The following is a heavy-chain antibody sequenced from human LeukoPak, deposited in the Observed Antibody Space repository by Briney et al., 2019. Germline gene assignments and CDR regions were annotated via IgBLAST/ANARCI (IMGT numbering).Heavy chain of an antibody. Sequence: PGGSLRLSCAASGFTFSNYELNWVRQAPGKGLEWVSYISSSGRNIYYADSVNGRFTISRDNAKNSLYLQMNSLRAEDTAVYYCARDLVQLWSKDYWGQGNLVTVSS. V-gene: IGHV3-48*03. CDR3: ARDLVQLWSKDY. CDR2: ISSSGRNI. CDR1: GFTFSNYE. D-gene: IGHD5-18*01. J-gene: IGHJ4*02.